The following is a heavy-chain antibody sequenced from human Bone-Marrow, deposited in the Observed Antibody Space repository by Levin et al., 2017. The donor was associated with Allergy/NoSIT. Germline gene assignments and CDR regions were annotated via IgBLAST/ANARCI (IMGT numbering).Heavy chain of an antibody. CDR2: IYYGGRT. Sequence: TSETLSLTCTVSGDSLTSHYWSWIRQSPGKGLEWIGFIYYGGRTNYNPSLKSRVRISVDTSKNQFSLRLATVTAADTAVYYCAKVDSSSWNPPEYYFDCRGQGALVAVSS. J-gene: IGHJ4*02. V-gene: IGHV4-59*11. CDR3: AKVDSSSWNPPEYYFDC. D-gene: IGHD6-13*01. CDR1: GDSLTSHY.